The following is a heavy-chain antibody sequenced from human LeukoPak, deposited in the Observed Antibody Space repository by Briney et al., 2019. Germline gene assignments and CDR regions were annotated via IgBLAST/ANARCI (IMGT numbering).Heavy chain of an antibody. Sequence: SGTLSLTCAVYGGSFSGYYWSWIRQPPGKGLEWIGEINHSGSTNYNPSLKSRVTISVDTSKNQFSLKLSSVTAADTAVYYCARGPIVVVVAATANWFDPWGQGTLVNVSS. D-gene: IGHD2-15*01. CDR3: ARGPIVVVVAATANWFDP. CDR1: GGSFSGYY. V-gene: IGHV4-34*01. CDR2: INHSGST. J-gene: IGHJ5*02.